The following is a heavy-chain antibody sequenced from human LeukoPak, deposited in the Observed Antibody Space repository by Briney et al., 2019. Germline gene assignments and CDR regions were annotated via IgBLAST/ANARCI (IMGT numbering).Heavy chain of an antibody. CDR2: INPNSGGT. J-gene: IGHJ5*02. Sequence: ASVKVSCKASGYTFTGYYMHWVRQAPGQGLEWMGRINPNSGGTNYAQKFQGRVTMTRDTSISTAYMELSRLRSDDTAVYYCAAESYGYSGYDSWFDPWGQGTLVTVSS. CDR1: GYTFTGYY. D-gene: IGHD5-12*01. V-gene: IGHV1-2*06. CDR3: AAESYGYSGYDSWFDP.